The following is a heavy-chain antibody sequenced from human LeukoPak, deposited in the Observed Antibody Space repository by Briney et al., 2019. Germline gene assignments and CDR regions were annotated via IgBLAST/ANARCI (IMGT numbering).Heavy chain of an antibody. CDR1: GFTFSSYS. D-gene: IGHD3-10*01. J-gene: IGHJ4*02. CDR3: ARGITMVRGVPY. Sequence: GGSLRLSCAASGFTFSSYSMTWVRQAPGKGLEWVSSISSSSSYIYYADSVKGRFTISRDNAKNSLYLQMNSLRAEDTAVYYCARGITMVRGVPYWGQGTLVTVSS. V-gene: IGHV3-21*01. CDR2: ISSSSSYI.